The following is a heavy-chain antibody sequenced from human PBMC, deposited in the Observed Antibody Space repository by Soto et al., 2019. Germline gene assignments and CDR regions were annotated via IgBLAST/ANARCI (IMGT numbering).Heavy chain of an antibody. J-gene: IGHJ4*02. CDR3: ARLIFDDY. CDR2: VNHSGST. CDR1: GGSFSGYY. V-gene: IGHV4-34*01. D-gene: IGHD3-3*01. Sequence: QVQLQQWGAGLFKPWETLSLTCAVYGGSFSGYYWSWIRQPPGKGLEWIGEVNHSGSTNYNPSLKSRVTISVDTSKNQFSLKLSSVTAADTAVYYCARLIFDDYWGQGTLVTVSS.